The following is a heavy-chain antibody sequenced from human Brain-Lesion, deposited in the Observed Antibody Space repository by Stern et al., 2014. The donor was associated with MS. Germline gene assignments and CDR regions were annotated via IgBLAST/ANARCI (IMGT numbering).Heavy chain of an antibody. CDR1: GGSISSGGYY. V-gene: IGHV4-61*02. CDR3: ARGRVVPGFQYYATDV. J-gene: IGHJ6*02. CDR2: IFNSGST. Sequence: VQLVESGPGLVKPSQTLSLSCTVSGGSISSGGYYWSWIRQPAGKGLEWIGRIFNSGSTSYNPSLKHRGTISIDTSKKPFSLRLNSRTAADTAVYYCARGRVVPGFQYYATDVWGQGTTVIVSS. D-gene: IGHD2-2*01.